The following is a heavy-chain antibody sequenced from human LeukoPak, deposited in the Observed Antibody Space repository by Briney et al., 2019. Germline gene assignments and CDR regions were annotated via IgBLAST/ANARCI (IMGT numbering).Heavy chain of an antibody. CDR3: ARDIDEYSSS. CDR2: ISYDGSNK. J-gene: IGHJ4*02. Sequence: GGSLRLSCAASGFTFSSYAMHWVRQAPGKGLEWVAVISYDGSNKYYADSAKGRFTISRDNAKNSLYLQMNSLRAEDTAVYYCARDIDEYSSSWGQGTLVTVSS. V-gene: IGHV3-30-3*01. D-gene: IGHD6-6*01. CDR1: GFTFSSYA.